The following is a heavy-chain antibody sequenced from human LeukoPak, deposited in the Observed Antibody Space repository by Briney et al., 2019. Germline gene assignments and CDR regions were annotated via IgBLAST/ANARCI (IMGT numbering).Heavy chain of an antibody. Sequence: SETLSLTCAVYGGSFSGHYWSWIRQPPGKGLEWIGEINHSGSTNYNPSLKSRVTISVDTSKNQFSLKLSSLTAADTAVYYCASGHCSSTSCPLFDYWGQGTLVTVSS. CDR3: ASGHCSSTSCPLFDY. D-gene: IGHD2-2*01. CDR2: INHSGST. V-gene: IGHV4-34*01. CDR1: GGSFSGHY. J-gene: IGHJ4*02.